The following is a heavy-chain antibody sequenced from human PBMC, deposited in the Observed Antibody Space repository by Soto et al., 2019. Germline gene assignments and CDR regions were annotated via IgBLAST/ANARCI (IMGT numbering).Heavy chain of an antibody. Sequence: QVQLVESGGGVVQSGTSLRLSCAASGFTFGTYGMHWVRQAPGKRLEWLAVIWHDGSKENYVDSVRGRFTISRDKYKDTVYLQTNSLRGEDTAVYYCARGFGAAVHAAHLDYWGQGTPVTVSS. J-gene: IGHJ4*02. D-gene: IGHD3-10*01. V-gene: IGHV3-33*01. CDR3: ARGFGAAVHAAHLDY. CDR2: IWHDGSKE. CDR1: GFTFGTYG.